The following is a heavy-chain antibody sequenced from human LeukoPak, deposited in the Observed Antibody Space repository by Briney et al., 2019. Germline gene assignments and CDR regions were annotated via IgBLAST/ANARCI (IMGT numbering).Heavy chain of an antibody. CDR2: ILYDGSNK. CDR3: ARDSVTYYDILTGLSPPYYFDY. Sequence: GGSLRLSCAASGFTFSSYGMHWVRQAPGKGLEWVAVILYDGSNKYYADSVKGRFTISRDNSKNTLYLQMNSLRAEDTAVYYCARDSVTYYDILTGLSPPYYFDYWGQGTLVTVSP. CDR1: GFTFSSYG. D-gene: IGHD3-9*01. V-gene: IGHV3-30*03. J-gene: IGHJ4*02.